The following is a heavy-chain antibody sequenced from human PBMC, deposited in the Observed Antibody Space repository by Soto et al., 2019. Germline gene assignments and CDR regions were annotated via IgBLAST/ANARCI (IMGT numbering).Heavy chain of an antibody. CDR1: GFTFSSYG. Sequence: GGSLRLSCAASGFTFSSYGMHWVRQAPGKGLEWVAVISYDGSNKYYADSVKGRFTISRDNSKNTLYLQMNSLRAEDTAVYYCAKSLSRCSSTSCLLTYYYYGMDVWGQGTTVTVSS. V-gene: IGHV3-30*18. D-gene: IGHD2-2*01. CDR2: ISYDGSNK. CDR3: AKSLSRCSSTSCLLTYYYYGMDV. J-gene: IGHJ6*02.